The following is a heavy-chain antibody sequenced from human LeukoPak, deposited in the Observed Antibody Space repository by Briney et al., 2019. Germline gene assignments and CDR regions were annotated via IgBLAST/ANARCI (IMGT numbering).Heavy chain of an antibody. CDR1: GGSISSSSYY. D-gene: IGHD1-26*01. CDR2: IYYSGST. Sequence: SETLSLTCTVSGGSISSSSYYWGWIRQPPGKGLEWIGSIYYSGSTYCNPSLKSRVTISVDTSKNQFSLKLSSVTAADTAVYYCARPGWERKGLFDYWGQGTLVTVSS. J-gene: IGHJ4*02. V-gene: IGHV4-39*01. CDR3: ARPGWERKGLFDY.